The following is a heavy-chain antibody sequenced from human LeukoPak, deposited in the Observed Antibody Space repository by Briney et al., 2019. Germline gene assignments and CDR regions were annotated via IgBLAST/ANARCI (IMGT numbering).Heavy chain of an antibody. Sequence: ASVKVSCKASGDTFSSYAISWVRRAPGQGLEWMGWISAYNGNTNYAQKLQGRVTMTTDASTSTAYMELRSLRSDDTAVYYCARMYYYDSSGYSIWGQGTMVTVSS. J-gene: IGHJ3*02. V-gene: IGHV1-18*01. CDR2: ISAYNGNT. D-gene: IGHD3-22*01. CDR1: GDTFSSYA. CDR3: ARMYYYDSSGYSI.